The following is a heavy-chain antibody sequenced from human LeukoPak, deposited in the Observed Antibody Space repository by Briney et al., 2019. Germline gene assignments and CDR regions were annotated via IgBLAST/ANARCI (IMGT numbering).Heavy chain of an antibody. D-gene: IGHD1-14*01. V-gene: IGHV3-13*01. CDR2: IGTAGDT. Sequence: GGSLRLSCAASGFTFSSYDMHWVRQATGKGLEWVSAIGTAGDTYYPGSVKGRFTISRENAKNSLYLQMNSLRAGDTAVYYCARGTGIGAVDYWGQGTLVTVSS. J-gene: IGHJ4*02. CDR3: ARGTGIGAVDY. CDR1: GFTFSSYD.